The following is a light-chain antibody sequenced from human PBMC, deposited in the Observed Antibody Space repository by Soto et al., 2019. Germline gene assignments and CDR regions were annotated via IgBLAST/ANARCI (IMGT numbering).Light chain of an antibody. CDR1: QSVGSSY. CDR2: GPS. CDR3: QQYRSSPQT. V-gene: IGKV3-20*01. J-gene: IGKJ2*01. Sequence: EIVLTQSPGTLSLSPGEGATLSCRASQSVGSSYLAWYQQNPGQAPRLLIFGPSTRATGIPDRFSGSGSGTDFTLTISRLEPEDFAVYYCQQYRSSPQTFXQGTKADIK.